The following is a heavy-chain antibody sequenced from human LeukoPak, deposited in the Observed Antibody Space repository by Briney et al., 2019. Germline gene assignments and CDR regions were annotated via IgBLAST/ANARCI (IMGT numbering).Heavy chain of an antibody. CDR3: ARHPYCSGGSCYVSDY. CDR1: GYSFTSYW. Sequence: GESLKISCKGSGYSFTSYWIGWVRQMPGKGLEWMGIIYPGDSDTRYSPSFQGQVTISADKSISTAYLQRSSLKASDTAMYYCARHPYCSGGSCYVSDYWGQGTLVTVSS. D-gene: IGHD2-15*01. V-gene: IGHV5-51*01. CDR2: IYPGDSDT. J-gene: IGHJ4*02.